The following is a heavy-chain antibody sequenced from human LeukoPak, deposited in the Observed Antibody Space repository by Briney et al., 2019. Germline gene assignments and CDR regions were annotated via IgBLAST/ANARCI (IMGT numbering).Heavy chain of an antibody. Sequence: GGSLRLSCAASGFTFSRYWMSWVRQAPGKGREWVANIKQDGSEKYYVDSVKGRFTISRDNAKNSLYLQMNSLRAEDTAVYYCARDLAVADGLDYWGQGTLVTVSS. CDR3: ARDLAVADGLDY. V-gene: IGHV3-7*01. CDR1: GFTFSRYW. D-gene: IGHD6-19*01. J-gene: IGHJ4*02. CDR2: IKQDGSEK.